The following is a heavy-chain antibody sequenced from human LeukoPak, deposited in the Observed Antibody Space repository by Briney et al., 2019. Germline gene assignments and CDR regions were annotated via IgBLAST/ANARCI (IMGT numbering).Heavy chain of an antibody. CDR3: ARDGDGYNLD. V-gene: IGHV1-2*02. J-gene: IGHJ4*02. Sequence: ASVKVSCTASGYTFTGYYLHWVRQAPGQGLEWVGGINSNNGDTHYAQNFQGRVTMARDTSISTAYMELSRLGSDDTAVYYCARDGDGYNLDWGQGTLVTVS. D-gene: IGHD5-24*01. CDR2: INSNNGDT. CDR1: GYTFTGYY.